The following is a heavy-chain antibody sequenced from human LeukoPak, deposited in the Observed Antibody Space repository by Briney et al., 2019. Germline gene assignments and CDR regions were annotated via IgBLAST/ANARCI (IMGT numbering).Heavy chain of an antibody. D-gene: IGHD1-26*01. Sequence: GGSLRLSCAASGFTFSSYGMHWVRQAPGKGLEWVAVIWYDGSNKYYADSVKGRFTISRDNSKNTLYLQMNSLRAEDTAVYYCARVGVGRDYFDYWGQGTLVTVSS. V-gene: IGHV3-33*01. J-gene: IGHJ4*02. CDR3: ARVGVGRDYFDY. CDR2: IWYDGSNK. CDR1: GFTFSSYG.